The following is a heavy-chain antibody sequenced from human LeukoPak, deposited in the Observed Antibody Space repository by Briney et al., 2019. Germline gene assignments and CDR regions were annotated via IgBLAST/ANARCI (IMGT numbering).Heavy chain of an antibody. D-gene: IGHD2-2*02. CDR2: IRYDGSNK. Sequence: GGSLRLSCAASGFTFSSYGMRWVRQAPGKGLEWVAFIRYDGSNKYYADSVKGRFTISRDNSKNTLYLQMNSLRAEDTAVYYCSGPYPRYCSSTSCYSPYWGQGTLVTVSS. V-gene: IGHV3-30*02. J-gene: IGHJ4*02. CDR1: GFTFSSYG. CDR3: SGPYPRYCSSTSCYSPY.